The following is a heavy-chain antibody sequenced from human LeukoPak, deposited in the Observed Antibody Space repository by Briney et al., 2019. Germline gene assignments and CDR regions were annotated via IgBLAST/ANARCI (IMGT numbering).Heavy chain of an antibody. J-gene: IGHJ1*01. Sequence: SVKVSCKASGDTFSSYAISWIRQAPGQGLEWMGRFIPFLDIPSTAQKFLGRVTFTADKSTSTAYMELSSLRPDDTAVYFCARSRSSGNYYGQEDSWGQGTLVAVSS. V-gene: IGHV1-69*04. CDR3: ARSRSSGNYYGQEDS. CDR1: GDTFSSYA. D-gene: IGHD1-26*01. CDR2: FIPFLDIP.